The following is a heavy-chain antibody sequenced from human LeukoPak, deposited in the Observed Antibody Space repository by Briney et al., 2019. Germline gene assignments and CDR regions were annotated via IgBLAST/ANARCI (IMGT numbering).Heavy chain of an antibody. CDR2: ISSSGSTT. V-gene: IGHV3-48*03. CDR1: GFTFSSYE. D-gene: IGHD3-10*01. CDR3: ARDGSGSYVLYYYYGMDV. J-gene: IGHJ6*04. Sequence: PGGSLRLSCAASGFTFSSYEMNWVRQAPGEGLEWVSYISSSGSTTYYADSVKGRFTISRDNAKNSLYLQMNSLRAEDTAVYYCARDGSGSYVLYYYYGMDVWGKGTTVTVSS.